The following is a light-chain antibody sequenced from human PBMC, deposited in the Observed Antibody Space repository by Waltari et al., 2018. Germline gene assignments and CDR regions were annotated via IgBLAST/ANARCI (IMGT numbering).Light chain of an antibody. Sequence: QSALTQPASVSGSPGQSITISCTGTSSDLGGYNYVSWYQQHPGKAPNLMIYDVSKRPSGVSNRFSGSKSGNTASLTISGLQAEDEADYYCSSYTSSSTGVFGGGTKLTVL. V-gene: IGLV2-14*01. CDR2: DVS. J-gene: IGLJ3*02. CDR1: SSDLGGYNY. CDR3: SSYTSSSTGV.